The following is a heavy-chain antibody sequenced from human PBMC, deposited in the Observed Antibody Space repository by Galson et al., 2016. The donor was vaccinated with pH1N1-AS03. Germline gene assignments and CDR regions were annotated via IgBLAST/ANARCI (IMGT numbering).Heavy chain of an antibody. CDR2: IISIFGIT. V-gene: IGHV1-69*13. J-gene: IGHJ5*02. D-gene: IGHD1-26*01. CDR3: ARAQHTEIVGCTGGWFDP. Sequence: SVKVSCKASGGTFNTYAISWVRQAPGQGLEWMGGIISIFGITNHAQKFQGRVTITADESTSSVYMELSSLRSEDTAVYYCARAQHTEIVGCTGGWFDPWGQGTLVTVSS. CDR1: GGTFNTYA.